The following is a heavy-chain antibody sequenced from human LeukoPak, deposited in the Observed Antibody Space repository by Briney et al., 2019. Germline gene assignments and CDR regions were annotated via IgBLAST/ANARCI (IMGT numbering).Heavy chain of an antibody. CDR1: GGSISGFY. D-gene: IGHD1-14*01. J-gene: IGHJ6*02. CDR3: ARRNKGPADV. CDR2: VHYSGST. Sequence: SETLSLTCTVSGGSISGFYWSWIRQPPGKGLEWIGYVHYSGSTTYNPSLKSRVTISLDTSENQFSLNLNSVTAADTAVYYCARRNKGPADVWDQGTTVTVSS. V-gene: IGHV4-59*01.